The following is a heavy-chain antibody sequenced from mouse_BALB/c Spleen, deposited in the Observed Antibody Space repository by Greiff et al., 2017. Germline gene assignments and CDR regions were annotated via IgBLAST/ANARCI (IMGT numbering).Heavy chain of an antibody. Sequence: EVQVVESGGGLVQPGGSLKLSCAASGFTFSSYTMSWVRQTPEKRLEWVAYISNGGGSTYYPDTVKGRFTISRDNAKNTLYLQMSSLKSEDTAMYYCARKGYDYEWFAYWGQGTLVTVSA. J-gene: IGHJ3*01. CDR2: ISNGGGST. D-gene: IGHD2-4*01. CDR3: ARKGYDYEWFAY. V-gene: IGHV5-12-2*01. CDR1: GFTFSSYT.